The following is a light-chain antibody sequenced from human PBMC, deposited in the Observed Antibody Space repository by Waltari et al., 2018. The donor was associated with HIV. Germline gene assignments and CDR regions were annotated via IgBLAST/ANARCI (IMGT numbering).Light chain of an antibody. Sequence: QSALTRPASVSGSPGPSITIPCTCTRSDVGGYYYVSRYQQHPGKAPKRMIYDVSNRPSGVSNRFSGSKSGNTASLTISGLQAEDEADYYCSSYTSSSTHVVFGGGTKLTVL. CDR3: SSYTSSSTHVV. CDR1: RSDVGGYYY. J-gene: IGLJ2*01. CDR2: DVS. V-gene: IGLV2-14*01.